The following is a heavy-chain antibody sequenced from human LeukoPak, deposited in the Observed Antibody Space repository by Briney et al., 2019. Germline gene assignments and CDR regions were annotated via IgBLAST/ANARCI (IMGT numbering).Heavy chain of an antibody. D-gene: IGHD6-13*01. J-gene: IGHJ6*03. V-gene: IGHV3-53*01. CDR3: ARGLGASRYYYYYMDV. CDR1: GFTVSSNY. Sequence: PGGALRLSCAASGFTVSSNYMSWVRQAPGKGLEWVSVIYSGGSTCYADSVKGRFTISRDNSKNTLYLQMNSLRAEDTAVYYCARGLGASRYYYYYMDVWGKGTTDTVSS. CDR2: IYSGGST.